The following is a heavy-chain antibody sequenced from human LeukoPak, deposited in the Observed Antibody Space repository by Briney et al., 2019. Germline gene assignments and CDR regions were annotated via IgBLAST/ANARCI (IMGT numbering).Heavy chain of an antibody. CDR3: AIVRYFGILMDV. V-gene: IGHV1-69*04. CDR1: GGTFSSCA. J-gene: IGHJ6*02. CDR2: IIPILGIA. Sequence: SVKVSCKASGGTFSSCAISWVRQAPGQGLEWMGRIIPILGIANYAQKFQGRVTITADKSTSTAYMELSSLRSEDTAVYYCAIVRYFGILMDVWGQGTTVTVSS. D-gene: IGHD3-9*01.